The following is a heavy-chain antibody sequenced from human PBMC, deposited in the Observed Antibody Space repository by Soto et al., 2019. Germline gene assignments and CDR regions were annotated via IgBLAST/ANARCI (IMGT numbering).Heavy chain of an antibody. J-gene: IGHJ4*02. V-gene: IGHV3-9*01. D-gene: IGHD2-21*02. Sequence: GGSLTLSSVGSGFIVDGYAMHWVRQAPGKGLEWVSGISANGDNKDYADSVKGRFTISRGNAKNSLFLQMNSLRPEDTALYYCAKAVKWGGMTTIHYFDSWGQGT. CDR2: ISANGDNK. CDR1: GFIVDGYA. CDR3: AKAVKWGGMTTIHYFDS.